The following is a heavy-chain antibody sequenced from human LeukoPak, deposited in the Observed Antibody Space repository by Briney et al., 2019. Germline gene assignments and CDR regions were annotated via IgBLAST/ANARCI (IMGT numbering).Heavy chain of an antibody. V-gene: IGHV4-59*01. J-gene: IGHJ3*02. D-gene: IGHD1-7*01. Sequence: SETLSLTCTVSGGSISSYYWSWIRQPPGKGLEWIGYIYYSGSTNYNPSLKSRVTISVDTSKNQFSLKLSSVTAADTAVYYCARQPVGITGTPGAFDIWGQGTMVTVSS. CDR1: GGSISSYY. CDR2: IYYSGST. CDR3: ARQPVGITGTPGAFDI.